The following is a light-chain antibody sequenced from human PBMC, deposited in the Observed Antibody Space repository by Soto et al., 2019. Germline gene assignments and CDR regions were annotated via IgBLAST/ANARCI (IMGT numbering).Light chain of an antibody. CDR3: HHSASWPCT. Sequence: EIVLTQSPATQSLSPGDRATLSCRASQSVSNYLAWYQQRPGQAPRLLIYDASSRATGVPARFSGSGSGTDSTLTISRLEQDDVAVYYRHHSASWPCTFGGGTKLEIK. J-gene: IGKJ4*02. CDR1: QSVSNY. V-gene: IGKV3-11*01. CDR2: DAS.